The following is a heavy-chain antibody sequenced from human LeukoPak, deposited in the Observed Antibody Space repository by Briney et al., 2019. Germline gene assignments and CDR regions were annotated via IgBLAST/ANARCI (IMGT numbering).Heavy chain of an antibody. CDR2: IIPIFGTA. V-gene: IGHV1-69*05. D-gene: IGHD5-24*01. CDR1: GGTFSSYA. Sequence: GASVKVSCKASGGTFSSYAISWVRQAPGQGLEWMGRIIPIFGTANYAQKFQGRVTITTDESTSTAYMELSSLRSEGTAVYYCARDGEEMATITHFDYWGQGTLVTVSS. CDR3: ARDGEEMATITHFDY. J-gene: IGHJ4*02.